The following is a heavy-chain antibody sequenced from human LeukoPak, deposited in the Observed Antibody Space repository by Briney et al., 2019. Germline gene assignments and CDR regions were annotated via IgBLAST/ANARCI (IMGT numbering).Heavy chain of an antibody. CDR3: ARDHWNYHYFDN. V-gene: IGHV4-34*01. J-gene: IGHJ4*02. Sequence: SETLSLTCAVYGGSFSGYYWSWIRQPPGKGLEWIGEINHSGSTNYNPSLKSRVTISVDTSKNQFSLKLSSVTAADTAVYYCARDHWNYHYFDNWGQGTLVTVSS. CDR1: GGSFSGYY. D-gene: IGHD1-7*01. CDR2: INHSGST.